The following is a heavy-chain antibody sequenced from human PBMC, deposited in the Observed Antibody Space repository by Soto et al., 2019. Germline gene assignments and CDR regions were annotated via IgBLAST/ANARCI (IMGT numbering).Heavy chain of an antibody. CDR1: GFTFNSFG. CDR3: AKDFKVSGGHYGSLNYYYGMDV. V-gene: IGHV3-30*18. CDR2: ISYDGILK. Sequence: GGSLRVSCAASGFTFNSFGMHWVRQAPGKGLEWVAIISYDGILKYYADSVKGRFTISRDTSKGALYLQMNSLRPEDTAVYYCAKDFKVSGGHYGSLNYYYGMDVWGQGTTVTVSS. D-gene: IGHD3-10*01. J-gene: IGHJ6*02.